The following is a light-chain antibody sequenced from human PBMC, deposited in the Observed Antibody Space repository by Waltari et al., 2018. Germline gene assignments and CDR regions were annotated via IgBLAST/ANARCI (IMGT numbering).Light chain of an antibody. V-gene: IGLV6-57*03. CDR1: SGSIASHY. Sequence: NFMLTQPHSVSESPGKTVTISCTRSSGSIASHYVQWYQQRPGSAPTTVIYEDKERPSGCPARFSGSSDSSANSASLTISGLKTEDEADYYCQSYDSSNLRVFGGGTKLTVL. CDR2: EDK. CDR3: QSYDSSNLRV. J-gene: IGLJ2*01.